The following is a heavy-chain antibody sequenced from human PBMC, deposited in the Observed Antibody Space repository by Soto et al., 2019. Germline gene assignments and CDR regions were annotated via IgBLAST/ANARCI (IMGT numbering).Heavy chain of an antibody. Sequence: QVQLVQSGAEVKKPGASVKVSCKASGYTFTSYAMHWVRQAPGQRLEWMGWINAGNGNTKYSQKFQGRVTITRDTSASTAYMELSSLRSEDTAVYYCVIGGSGGSCYSWYYYGMDVWGQGTTVTVSS. V-gene: IGHV1-3*01. J-gene: IGHJ6*02. D-gene: IGHD2-15*01. CDR2: INAGNGNT. CDR3: VIGGSGGSCYSWYYYGMDV. CDR1: GYTFTSYA.